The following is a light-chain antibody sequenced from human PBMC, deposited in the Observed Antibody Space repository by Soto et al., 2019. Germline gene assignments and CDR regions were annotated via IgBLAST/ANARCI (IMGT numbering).Light chain of an antibody. Sequence: DIQMTQSPSSLSASVGDRVTITCRASQGISNYLAWYQQKPGKVPKLLIYAASTLQSGVPSRFSGSGSGTDFTLTISILQPEDVATYYGQKYNSVPRTFGQVTKVEIK. J-gene: IGKJ1*01. CDR1: QGISNY. CDR3: QKYNSVPRT. V-gene: IGKV1-27*01. CDR2: AAS.